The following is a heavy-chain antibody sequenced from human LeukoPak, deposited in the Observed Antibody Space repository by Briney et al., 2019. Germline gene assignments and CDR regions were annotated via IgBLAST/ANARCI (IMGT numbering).Heavy chain of an antibody. CDR1: GFTFSSYA. Sequence: GGSLRLSCAASGFTFSSYAMHWVRQAPGKGLEWVAVISYDGSYKYCADSVKGRFTISRDNSKNTLFLQMISLRAEDTAVYYCARKGCISTSCYNGYWGQGTLVTVSS. CDR3: ARKGCISTSCYNGY. J-gene: IGHJ4*02. V-gene: IGHV3-30*04. D-gene: IGHD2-2*02. CDR2: ISYDGSYK.